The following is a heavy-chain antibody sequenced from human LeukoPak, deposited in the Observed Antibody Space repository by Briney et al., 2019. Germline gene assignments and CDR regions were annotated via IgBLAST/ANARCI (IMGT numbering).Heavy chain of an antibody. J-gene: IGHJ4*02. CDR2: ISGSGGST. CDR3: ARDRTVVTPGYYFDY. V-gene: IGHV3-23*01. Sequence: GALRLSCAASGFTFSSYAMSWVRQAPGKGLEWVSAISGSGGSTYYADSVKGRFTISRDNPKNTLYLQMNSLRAEDTAVYYCARDRTVVTPGYYFDYWGQGTLVTVSS. CDR1: GFTFSSYA. D-gene: IGHD4-23*01.